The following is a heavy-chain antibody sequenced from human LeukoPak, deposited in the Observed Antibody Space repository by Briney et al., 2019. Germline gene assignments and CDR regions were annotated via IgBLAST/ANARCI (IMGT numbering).Heavy chain of an antibody. D-gene: IGHD5-18*01. V-gene: IGHV3-7*01. CDR3: ARWDSWL. CDR1: GLTFDDYD. J-gene: IGHJ4*02. Sequence: GGSLRLSCAASGLTFDDYDMSWVRQAPGKGLEWVANIKKDGREKYYVDSVKGRFTISRDNAKNSLYLQMNSLRAEDTAVYYCARWDSWLGGQGTQVTVSS. CDR2: IKKDGREK.